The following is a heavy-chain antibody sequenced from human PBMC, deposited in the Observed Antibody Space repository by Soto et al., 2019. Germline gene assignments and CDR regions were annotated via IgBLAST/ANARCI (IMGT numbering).Heavy chain of an antibody. J-gene: IGHJ6*03. Sequence: GGSLRLSCAASGFTFSSYDMHWVRQATGKGLEWVSAIGTAGDTYYPGSVKGRFTISRENAKNSLYLQMNSLRAGDTAVYYCARGLRGPGYYYYYMDVWGKGTTVTVSS. CDR2: IGTAGDT. V-gene: IGHV3-13*01. CDR1: GFTFSSYD. CDR3: ARGLRGPGYYYYYMDV. D-gene: IGHD3-16*01.